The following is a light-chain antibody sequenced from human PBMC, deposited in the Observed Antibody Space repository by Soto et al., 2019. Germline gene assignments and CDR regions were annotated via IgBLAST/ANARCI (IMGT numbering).Light chain of an antibody. Sequence: AIQMTQSPSSFSASTGDRVTITCRASQGISSYLAWYQQKPGKAPKLLIYAASTLQSGVPSRFSGSGSGTDFTLTISCLQSEDFATYYCQQYYSYPSTFGQGTKVDI. CDR3: QQYYSYPST. J-gene: IGKJ1*01. CDR2: AAS. CDR1: QGISSY. V-gene: IGKV1-8*01.